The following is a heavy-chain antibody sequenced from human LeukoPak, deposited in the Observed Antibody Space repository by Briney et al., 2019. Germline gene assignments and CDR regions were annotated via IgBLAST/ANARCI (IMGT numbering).Heavy chain of an antibody. CDR2: ISSSGSTI. V-gene: IGHV3-48*03. J-gene: IGHJ4*02. D-gene: IGHD4-17*01. CDR3: ARGYGDFDY. Sequence: GGSLRLSCAASGFTFSSYEMNWVRQAPGKGLEWVSYISSSGSTIYYADSVKGRFTISRDNSKNTLYLQMNSLRAEDTAVYYCARGYGDFDYWGQGTLVTVSS. CDR1: GFTFSSYE.